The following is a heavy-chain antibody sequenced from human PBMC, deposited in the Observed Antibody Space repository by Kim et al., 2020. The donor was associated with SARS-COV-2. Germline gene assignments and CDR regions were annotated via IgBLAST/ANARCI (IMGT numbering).Heavy chain of an antibody. J-gene: IGHJ4*02. V-gene: IGHV3-23*01. CDR2: ISNSGGSK. CDR3: AKRAAGCGCFDY. Sequence: GGSLRLSCAASGFTFSSYTLSWVRQAPGKGLEWVSGISNSGGSKHYADSVKGRFTISRDKSNNTLYLQMSSLRAEDTAVYYCAKRAAGCGCFDYGCEG. CDR1: GFTFSSYT. D-gene: IGHD6-13*01.